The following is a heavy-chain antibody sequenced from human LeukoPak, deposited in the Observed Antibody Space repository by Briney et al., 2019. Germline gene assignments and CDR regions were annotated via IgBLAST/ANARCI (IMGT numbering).Heavy chain of an antibody. J-gene: IGHJ2*01. CDR3: AKDFGGWSPRYFDL. V-gene: IGHV3-74*01. Sequence: PGGSLRLSCAASGFTFSSYWMHWVRQAPGKGLVWVSRINSDGSSTSYADSVKGRFTISRDNAKNSLYLQMNSLRTEDTALYYCAKDFGGWSPRYFDLWGRGTLVTVSS. D-gene: IGHD2-15*01. CDR2: INSDGSST. CDR1: GFTFSSYW.